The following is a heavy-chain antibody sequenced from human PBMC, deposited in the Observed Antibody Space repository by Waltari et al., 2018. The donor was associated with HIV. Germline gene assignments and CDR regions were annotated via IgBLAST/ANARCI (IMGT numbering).Heavy chain of an antibody. CDR3: AKRVNTIRGVYWYFDL. Sequence: EEQLLESGGGLAQPGGSLRLSCAAPGFTLSSPYAMGWVRQAPAKGLEWVSGVSGSGSSTYYADSVKGRFTISRDNSKNTLHLQLNRLRAEDTALYYCAKRVNTIRGVYWYFDLWGRGTLVTVSS. V-gene: IGHV3-23*01. J-gene: IGHJ2*01. CDR2: VSGSGSST. CDR1: GFTLSSPYA. D-gene: IGHD3-10*01.